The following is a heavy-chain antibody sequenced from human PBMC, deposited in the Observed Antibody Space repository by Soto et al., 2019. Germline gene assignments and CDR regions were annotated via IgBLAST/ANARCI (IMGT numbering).Heavy chain of an antibody. J-gene: IGHJ4*02. V-gene: IGHV3-23*01. CDR2: MTGSGGST. CDR3: AKGSAHAAPSSFYC. CDR1: GFTFSRYA. Sequence: EVQLLESGGGLVQPGGSLRLSCAASGFTFSRYAMSWVRQAPGKGLEWISAMTGSGGSTYHADSVKGRFTISRDNSKNTLYLQMDRLRSEETAIYLCAKGSAHAAPSSFYCWGRGTLVTVSS.